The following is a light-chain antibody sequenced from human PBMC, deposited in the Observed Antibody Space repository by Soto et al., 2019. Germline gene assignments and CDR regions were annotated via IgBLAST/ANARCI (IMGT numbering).Light chain of an antibody. CDR2: GAS. Sequence: EIVLKQPPGTLSLSPGERATLSCRASQSVSSSYLAWYQQKPGQAPRPLIYGASSRAFGIPDRFSGSGSGTDFTLTISRLEAEDFAVYYCQQYGSSPWTFGQGTKVEIK. J-gene: IGKJ1*01. CDR1: QSVSSSY. V-gene: IGKV3-20*01. CDR3: QQYGSSPWT.